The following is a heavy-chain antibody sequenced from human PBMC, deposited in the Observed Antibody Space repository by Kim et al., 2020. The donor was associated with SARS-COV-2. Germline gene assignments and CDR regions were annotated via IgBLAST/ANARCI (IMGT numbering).Heavy chain of an antibody. CDR2: IGSSAGAT. D-gene: IGHD3-9*01. V-gene: IGHV3-23*01. CDR1: GFLFSNPA. J-gene: IGHJ4*02. CDR3: VKNPSYGRYSGYWSVDD. Sequence: GGSLRLSCVGSGFLFSNPAFTWVRQAPGKGLEWVATIGSSAGATYYADSVRGRFAVSRDNSKSTLYLYMNSLTDVDTALYHCVKNPSYGRYSGYWSVDDWGQGVQVTVSS.